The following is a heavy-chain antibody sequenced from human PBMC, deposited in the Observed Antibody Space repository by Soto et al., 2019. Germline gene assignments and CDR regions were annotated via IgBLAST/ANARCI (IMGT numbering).Heavy chain of an antibody. CDR1: GGSISSGDYS. CDR2: IYHNGST. V-gene: IGHV4-30-2*01. Sequence: PSETLSLTCAVSGGSISSGDYSWSWIRQPPGKGLEWIGYIYHNGSTYYNPSLKSRVTISVDRSKNQFSLKLSSVTAADTAVYYCARKSAGYSSSWTLKKYYFDYWGQGTLVTVSS. D-gene: IGHD6-13*01. J-gene: IGHJ4*02. CDR3: ARKSAGYSSSWTLKKYYFDY.